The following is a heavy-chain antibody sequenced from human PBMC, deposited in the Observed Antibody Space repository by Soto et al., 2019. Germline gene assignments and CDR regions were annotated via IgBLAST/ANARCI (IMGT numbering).Heavy chain of an antibody. CDR1: GFTVSSNY. D-gene: IGHD3-3*01. V-gene: IGHV3-53*01. J-gene: IGHJ4*02. CDR2: IYSGGST. CDR3: ARDFPTIFGAQT. Sequence: HPGGSLRLSCAASGFTVSSNYMSWVRQAPGKGLEWVSVIYSGGSTYYADSVKGRFTISRDNSKNTLYLQMNSLRAEDTAVYYCARDFPTIFGAQTWGQGTLVTVSS.